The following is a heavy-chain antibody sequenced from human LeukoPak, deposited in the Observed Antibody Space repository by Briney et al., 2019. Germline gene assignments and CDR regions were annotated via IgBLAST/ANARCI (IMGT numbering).Heavy chain of an antibody. J-gene: IGHJ4*02. CDR2: IYYSGST. V-gene: IGHV4-61*08. D-gene: IGHD6-19*01. CDR3: ARQGSGSARD. Sequence: PSETLSLTCTVSGGSISSGGYYWSWIRQHPGKGLEWIGYIYYSGSTNYNPSLKSRVTISVDTSKNQFSLKLSSVTAADTAVYYCARQGSGSARDWGQGTLVTVSS. CDR1: GGSISSGGYY.